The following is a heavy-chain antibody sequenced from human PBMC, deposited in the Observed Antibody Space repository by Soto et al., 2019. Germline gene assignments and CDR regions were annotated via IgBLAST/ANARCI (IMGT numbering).Heavy chain of an antibody. CDR3: AKDNPGIAVAGIIYYYYYGMDV. Sequence: GGSLRLSCAASGFTFSSYAMSWVRQAPGKGLEWVSAISGSGGSTYYADSVKGRFTISRDNSKNTLYLQMNSLRAEDTAVYYCAKDNPGIAVAGIIYYYYYGMDVWGQGTTVTVSS. CDR2: ISGSGGST. J-gene: IGHJ6*02. D-gene: IGHD6-19*01. CDR1: GFTFSSYA. V-gene: IGHV3-23*01.